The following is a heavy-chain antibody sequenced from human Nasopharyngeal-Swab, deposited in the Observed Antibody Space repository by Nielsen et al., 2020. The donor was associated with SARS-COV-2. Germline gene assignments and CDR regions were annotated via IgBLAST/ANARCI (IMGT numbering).Heavy chain of an antibody. CDR1: GFTFSGSA. CDR2: IRSKANSYAT. Sequence: GESLKISCAASGFTFSGSAMHWVRQASGKGLEWVGRIRSKANSYATAYAASVKGRFTISRDDSKNTAYLQMNSLKTEDTAVYYCTVDYGMDVWGQGTTVTVFS. V-gene: IGHV3-73*01. J-gene: IGHJ6*02. D-gene: IGHD2-15*01. CDR3: TVDYGMDV.